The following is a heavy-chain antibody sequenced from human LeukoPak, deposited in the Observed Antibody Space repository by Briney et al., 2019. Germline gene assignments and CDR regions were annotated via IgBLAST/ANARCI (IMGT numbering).Heavy chain of an antibody. D-gene: IGHD3-10*01. CDR2: IGSSSSYI. Sequence: GGSLRLSCAASGFTFSSYTMNWVRQAPGKGLEWVSFIGSSSSYIYYADSVRGRFTISRDNAKNSLYLQMNSLRVEDTGVYYCARDSESSYGMDVWGQGTTVTVSS. V-gene: IGHV3-21*01. CDR3: ARDSESSYGMDV. J-gene: IGHJ6*02. CDR1: GFTFSSYT.